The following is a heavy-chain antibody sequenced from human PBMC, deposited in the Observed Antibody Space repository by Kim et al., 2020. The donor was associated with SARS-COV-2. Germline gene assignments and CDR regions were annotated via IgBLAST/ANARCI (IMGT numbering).Heavy chain of an antibody. CDR1: GFTFSDYY. CDR3: ARDPPLAFLGVYYFDY. CDR2: ISSSSSYT. D-gene: IGHD3-16*01. J-gene: IGHJ4*02. Sequence: GGSLRLSCAASGFTFSDYYMSWIRQAPGKGLEWVSYISSSSSYTNYADSVKGRFTISRDNAKNSLYLQMNSLRAEDTAVYYCARDPPLAFLGVYYFDYWGQGTLVTVSS. V-gene: IGHV3-11*06.